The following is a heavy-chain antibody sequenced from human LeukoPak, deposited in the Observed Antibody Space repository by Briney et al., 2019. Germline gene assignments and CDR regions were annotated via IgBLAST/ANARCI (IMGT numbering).Heavy chain of an antibody. CDR1: GYTFTGYY. J-gene: IGHJ4*02. Sequence: ASVKVPCKASGYTFTGYYMHWVRQAPGQGLEWMGWINPNSGGTNYAQKFQGRVTMTRDTSISTAYMELSGLRSDDTAVYYCARYYYYDSSGYDYWGQGTLVTVSS. CDR3: ARYYYYDSSGYDY. V-gene: IGHV1-2*02. D-gene: IGHD3-22*01. CDR2: INPNSGGT.